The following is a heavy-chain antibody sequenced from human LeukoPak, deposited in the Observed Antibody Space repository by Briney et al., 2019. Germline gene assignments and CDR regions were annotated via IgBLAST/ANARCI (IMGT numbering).Heavy chain of an antibody. J-gene: IGHJ4*02. CDR2: IKQDGSEK. CDR3: AKSKWRAVAGTGLDY. V-gene: IGHV3-7*03. CDR1: GFTFSSYW. Sequence: PGGSLRLSCAASGFTFSSYWMSWVRQAPGKGLEWVANIKQDGSEKYYVDSVRGRFTISRDNAKNSLYLQMNSLRAEDTAVYYCAKSKWRAVAGTGLDYWGQGTLVTVSS. D-gene: IGHD6-19*01.